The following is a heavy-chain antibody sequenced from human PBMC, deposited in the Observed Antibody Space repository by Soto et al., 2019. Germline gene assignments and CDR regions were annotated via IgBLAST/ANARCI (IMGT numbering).Heavy chain of an antibody. CDR3: ARDLRGHYGP. CDR2: VSGSSSYI. V-gene: IGHV3-21*06. J-gene: IGHJ3*01. D-gene: IGHD4-17*01. Sequence: GRSLKLSCEGSGLNYRNFKLIWVRQAPGKGLEWVSSVSGSSSYIYYADSVKGRFTVSRDNANNLVFLQMNGLRPEDTAMYYCARDLRGHYGPWGQGTMVTV. CDR1: GLNYRNFK.